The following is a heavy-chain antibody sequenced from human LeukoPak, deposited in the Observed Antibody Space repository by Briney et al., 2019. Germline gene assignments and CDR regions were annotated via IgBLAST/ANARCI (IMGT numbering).Heavy chain of an antibody. CDR2: ISAYNGNT. D-gene: IGHD3-22*01. J-gene: IGHJ4*02. V-gene: IGHV1-18*01. CDR1: GYTFTSYG. Sequence: GASVKVSCKASGYTFTSYGISWVRQAPGQGLEWMGWISAYNGNTNYAQKLQGRVTMTTDTSTSTAYMELRSLRSDDTAVYYCAKDSTMIVVVIVDSYFDYWGQGTLVTVSS. CDR3: AKDSTMIVVVIVDSYFDY.